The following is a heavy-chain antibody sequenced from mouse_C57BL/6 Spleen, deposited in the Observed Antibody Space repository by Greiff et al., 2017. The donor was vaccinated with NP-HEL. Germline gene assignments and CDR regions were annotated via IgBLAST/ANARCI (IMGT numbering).Heavy chain of an antibody. CDR3: ARQEDAMDY. CDR1: GFTFSDYG. J-gene: IGHJ4*01. Sequence: EVQLVESGGGLVKPGGSLKFSCAASGFTFSDYGMHWVRQAPEKGLEWVAYISSGSSTIYYADTVKGRFTISRDNAKNTLFLQMTSLRSEGPAMYYCARQEDAMDYWGQGTSVTVSS. V-gene: IGHV5-17*01. CDR2: ISSGSSTI.